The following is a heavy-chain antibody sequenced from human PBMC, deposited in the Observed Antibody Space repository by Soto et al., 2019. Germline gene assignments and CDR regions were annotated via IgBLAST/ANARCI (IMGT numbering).Heavy chain of an antibody. CDR3: ASSLLWFGEFYFDY. D-gene: IGHD3-10*01. CDR1: GFTVSSNY. Sequence: EVQLVESGGGLIQPGGSLRLSCAASGFTVSSNYMSWVRQAPGKGLEWVSVIYSGGSTYYADSVKGRFTISRDNSKNTLYLQMNSLRAEDTAVYYCASSLLWFGEFYFDYWCQGTLVTVSS. J-gene: IGHJ4*02. CDR2: IYSGGST. V-gene: IGHV3-53*01.